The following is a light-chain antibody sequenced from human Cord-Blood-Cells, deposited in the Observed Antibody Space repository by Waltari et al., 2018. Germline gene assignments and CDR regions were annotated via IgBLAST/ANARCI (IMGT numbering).Light chain of an antibody. CDR3: QSADSSGPLV. Sequence: SYELPQPPSVSVSPGQTARITCSGDALPKQYAYWYQQKPGQAPVLVIYKDSERPSGIPERFSGSSSGTTVTLTISGVQAEDEADYYCQSADSSGPLVFGGGTKLTVL. J-gene: IGLJ2*01. CDR2: KDS. V-gene: IGLV3-25*03. CDR1: ALPKQY.